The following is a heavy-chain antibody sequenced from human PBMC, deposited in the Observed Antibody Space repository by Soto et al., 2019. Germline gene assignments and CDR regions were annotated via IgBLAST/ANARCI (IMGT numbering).Heavy chain of an antibody. V-gene: IGHV4-38-2*02. D-gene: IGHD2-21*02. Sequence: SETLSLTCAVSVYSISSGYYWGWIRQPPGKGLECIASIYHSGSTYFNPSLKSRATISVDTSKNHFSLKLNSVTAADTAVYYCAREYVYCGGDCYSDAFDIWGQGTMVTVS. CDR1: VYSISSGYY. CDR3: AREYVYCGGDCYSDAFDI. CDR2: IYHSGST. J-gene: IGHJ3*02.